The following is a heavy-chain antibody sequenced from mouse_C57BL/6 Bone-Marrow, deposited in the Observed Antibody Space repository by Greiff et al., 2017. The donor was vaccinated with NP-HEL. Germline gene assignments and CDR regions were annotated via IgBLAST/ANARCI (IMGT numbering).Heavy chain of an antibody. D-gene: IGHD2-3*01. Sequence: VQLQQSGAELVKPGASVKMSCKASGYTFTSYWITWVKQRPGQGLAWIGDIYPGSGSTNYNEKFKSKATLTVDTSSSTAYMQLSSLTSEDSAVYYCARTPLYFAWFAYWGQGTLVTVSA. CDR2: IYPGSGST. CDR3: ARTPLYFAWFAY. J-gene: IGHJ3*01. V-gene: IGHV1-55*01. CDR1: GYTFTSYW.